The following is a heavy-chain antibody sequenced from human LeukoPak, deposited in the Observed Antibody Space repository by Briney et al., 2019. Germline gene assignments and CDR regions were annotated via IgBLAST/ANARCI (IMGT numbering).Heavy chain of an antibody. CDR3: AKDGGETYYYDSSGYVDFDY. V-gene: IGHV3-30*18. CDR2: ISYDGSNK. D-gene: IGHD3-22*01. CDR1: GFTFSSYG. Sequence: PGGSLRLSCAASGFTFSSYGMHWVRQAPGKGLEWVAVISYDGSNKYYADSVKGRFTISRDNSKNTLYLQMNSLRAEDTAVYYCAKDGGETYYYDSSGYVDFDYWGQGTLVTVSS. J-gene: IGHJ4*02.